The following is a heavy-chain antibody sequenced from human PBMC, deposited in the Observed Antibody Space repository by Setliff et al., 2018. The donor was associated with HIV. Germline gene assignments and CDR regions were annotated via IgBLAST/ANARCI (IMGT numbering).Heavy chain of an antibody. Sequence: GGSLRLSCAASGLRFNKAWMNWVRQAPGKGLEWLAVIWYDGSNKYYGDSGKGRFTISRDNAKNSLYLQMNSLRAEDTAVYYCAKNDILTGYYKGVDYWGQGTLVTVSS. CDR1: GLRFNKAW. V-gene: IGHV3-33*03. J-gene: IGHJ4*02. D-gene: IGHD3-9*01. CDR2: IWYDGSNK. CDR3: AKNDILTGYYKGVDY.